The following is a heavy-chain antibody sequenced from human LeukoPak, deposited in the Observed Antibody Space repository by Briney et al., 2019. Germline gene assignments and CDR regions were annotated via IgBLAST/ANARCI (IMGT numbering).Heavy chain of an antibody. D-gene: IGHD1-26*01. V-gene: IGHV1-18*01. CDR1: GYTFTNYA. J-gene: IGHJ3*02. CDR3: ASGTPSGAFDI. Sequence: ASVKVSCKASGYTFTNYAISWVRQAPGQGLEWMGWISGYNGNTNYAQKLQGRVTMTTDTSTSTAYMELRSLRSDDTAVYYCASGTPSGAFDIWGQGTMVTVSS. CDR2: ISGYNGNT.